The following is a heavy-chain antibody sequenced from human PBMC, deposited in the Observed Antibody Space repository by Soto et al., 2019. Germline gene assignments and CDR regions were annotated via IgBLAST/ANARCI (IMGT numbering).Heavy chain of an antibody. Sequence: ASVKVSCKASGGTFSSYAISWVRQAPGQGLEWMGGIIPIFGTANYAQKFQGRVTITADASTSTAYMELSSLRSEDTAVYYCARDPGGYYYCFDYCGQGTLVTVSS. V-gene: IGHV1-69*13. CDR2: IIPIFGTA. CDR3: ARDPGGYYYCFDY. CDR1: GGTFSSYA. J-gene: IGHJ4*02. D-gene: IGHD3-22*01.